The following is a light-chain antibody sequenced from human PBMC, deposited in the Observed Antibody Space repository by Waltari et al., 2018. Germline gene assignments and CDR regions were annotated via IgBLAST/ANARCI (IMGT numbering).Light chain of an antibody. Sequence: QTVVTQEPSSSVSHGGTVTLTCALSSGSVPSTSYVSWYQQSPGQTPRTLVYKGNMRSSGVPGRFSGSILGNEAALTITGAQADDESDYYCLFYMGGGIWVFGGGTKLTVL. CDR2: KGN. J-gene: IGLJ3*02. V-gene: IGLV8-61*01. CDR1: SGSVPSTSY. CDR3: LFYMGGGIWV.